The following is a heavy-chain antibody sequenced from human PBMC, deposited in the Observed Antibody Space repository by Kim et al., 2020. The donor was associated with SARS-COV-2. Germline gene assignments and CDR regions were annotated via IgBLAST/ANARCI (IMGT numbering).Heavy chain of an antibody. V-gene: IGHV3-23*01. CDR1: GFTFSSYA. CDR3: AKVAGGSYYGTLDY. Sequence: GGSLRLSCAASGFTFSSYAMSWVRQAPGKGLEWVSAISGSGGSTYYADSVKGRFTISIDNSKNTLYLQMNSLRAEDTAVYYCAKVAGGSYYGTLDYWGQGTRVTVSS. D-gene: IGHD1-26*01. CDR2: ISGSGGST. J-gene: IGHJ4*02.